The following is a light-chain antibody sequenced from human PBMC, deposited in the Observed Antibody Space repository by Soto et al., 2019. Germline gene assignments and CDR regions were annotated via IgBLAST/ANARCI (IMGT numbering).Light chain of an antibody. CDR2: GAS. CDR1: QSVSNN. J-gene: IGKJ1*01. V-gene: IGKV3-15*01. CDR3: QQYNNWPPLT. Sequence: EIVMTQSPATLSVSPGERATLSCRASQSVSNNLAWYKQKAGQAPGLLIYGASTRATGIPARFSGRGSGTEFTLTISSMQSEDFAVFYCQQYNNWPPLTFGEETKVDIK.